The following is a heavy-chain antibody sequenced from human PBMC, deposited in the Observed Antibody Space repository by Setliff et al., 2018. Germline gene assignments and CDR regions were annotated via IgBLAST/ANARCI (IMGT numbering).Heavy chain of an antibody. CDR3: TRAYSGSHDY. D-gene: IGHD1-26*01. Sequence: PSETLSLTCAVSGFSISSGYYWGWIRQPPGKGLEWIVNIHHSGKAYYNPSLKSRVTMSVDKSRNQFSLRLTSVTAADTAIYYCTRAYSGSHDYWGQGTLVTVSS. V-gene: IGHV4-38-2*01. CDR1: GFSISSGYY. CDR2: IHHSGKA. J-gene: IGHJ4*02.